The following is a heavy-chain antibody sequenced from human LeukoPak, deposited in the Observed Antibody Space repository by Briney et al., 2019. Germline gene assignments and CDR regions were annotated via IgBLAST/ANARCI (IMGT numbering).Heavy chain of an antibody. CDR2: IIPIFGTA. Sequence: GSSVKVSCKASGGTFSSYAISWVRQSPGQGLEWMGGIIPIFGTANYAQKFQGRVTITTDESTSTAYMELSSLRSEDTAVYYCARVERTRSYWYFDLWGRGTLVTVSS. V-gene: IGHV1-69*05. J-gene: IGHJ2*01. CDR1: GGTFSSYA. CDR3: ARVERTRSYWYFDL. D-gene: IGHD1-1*01.